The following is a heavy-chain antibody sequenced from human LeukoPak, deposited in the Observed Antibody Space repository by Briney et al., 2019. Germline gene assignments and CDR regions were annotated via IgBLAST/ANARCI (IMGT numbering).Heavy chain of an antibody. V-gene: IGHV1-2*02. Sequence: ASVKVSCKASGYTFTGYYMHWMRQAPGQGLEWMGWINPNSGGTNYAQKFQGRVTMTRDTSTSTAYMELSRLISDDTAVYYCASVPYCSSTSYYPFDYWGQGTLVTVSS. CDR2: INPNSGGT. J-gene: IGHJ4*02. CDR3: ASVPYCSSTSYYPFDY. CDR1: GYTFTGYY. D-gene: IGHD2-2*01.